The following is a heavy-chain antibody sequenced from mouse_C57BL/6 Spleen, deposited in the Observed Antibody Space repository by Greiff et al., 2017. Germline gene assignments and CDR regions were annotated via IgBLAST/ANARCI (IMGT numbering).Heavy chain of an antibody. CDR1: GFNIKDDY. CDR2: IDPENGDT. V-gene: IGHV14-4*01. D-gene: IGHD2-4*01. CDR3: TTVFYYDYFWFAY. Sequence: EVQLQQSGAELVRPGASVKLSCTASGFNIKDDYMHWVKQRPEQGLEWIGWIDPENGDTEYASKFQGTATITADTSSNTAYLQLSSLTSEDTAVYYCTTVFYYDYFWFAYWGQGTLVTVSA. J-gene: IGHJ3*01.